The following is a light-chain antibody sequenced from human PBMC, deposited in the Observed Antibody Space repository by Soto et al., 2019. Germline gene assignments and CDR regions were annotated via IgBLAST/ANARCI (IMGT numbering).Light chain of an antibody. Sequence: QSALTQPRSVSGSPGQSVTISCTGTSSDVGGYNYVSWYQQHPGKAPKVMIYDVSERPSGVPDRFSGSKSGNTASLTISGLQAEDEADYYRYSYAGSPRYVLGTGTKLTVL. CDR3: YSYAGSPRYV. V-gene: IGLV2-11*01. J-gene: IGLJ1*01. CDR2: DVS. CDR1: SSDVGGYNY.